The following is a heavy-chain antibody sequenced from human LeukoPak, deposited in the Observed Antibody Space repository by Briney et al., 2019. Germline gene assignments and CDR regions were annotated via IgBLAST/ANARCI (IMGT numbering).Heavy chain of an antibody. Sequence: SQTLSLTCSVSGGSLSSGTYYWAWIRQPPGQGLEWIGCINYGGSTYSNPSLKSRVTISVDTSKNQFSLKMSSVTAADTAVYFCARELPADAFDIWGQGTMVTVSS. CDR2: INYGGST. D-gene: IGHD1-14*01. CDR1: GGSLSSGTYY. J-gene: IGHJ3*02. V-gene: IGHV4-39*07. CDR3: ARELPADAFDI.